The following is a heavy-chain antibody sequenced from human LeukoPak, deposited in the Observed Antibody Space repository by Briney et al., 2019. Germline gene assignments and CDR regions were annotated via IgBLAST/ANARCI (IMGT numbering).Heavy chain of an antibody. D-gene: IGHD3-22*01. CDR2: VYHSGST. V-gene: IGHV4-38-2*02. CDR1: GYSINSGYY. J-gene: IGHJ4*02. CDR3: ARSYYDSSGYYPPGAY. Sequence: SETLSLTCTVSGYSINSGYYWGWIRQPPGKGLEWIGNVYHSGSTYYNPSLKSRVAISVDTSKNQFSLKLSSVTAADTAVYYCARSYYDSSGYYPPGAYWGQGTLVTVSS.